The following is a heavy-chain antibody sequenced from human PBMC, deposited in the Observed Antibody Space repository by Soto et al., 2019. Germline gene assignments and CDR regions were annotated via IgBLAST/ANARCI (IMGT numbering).Heavy chain of an antibody. V-gene: IGHV4-34*01. CDR1: GGSLSGYY. Sequence: QVQLQQWGAGLLKPSETLSLNCAVTGGSLSGYYWSWIRQPPGKGLEWIGEVKDGGHTNYSPSLRGRVTISSDTPNNLFSLGLNSVTAADTGVYYCARGQEGVVATHWDQGSLVTVSS. J-gene: IGHJ4*02. CDR3: ARGQEGVVATH. CDR2: VKDGGHT. D-gene: IGHD5-12*01.